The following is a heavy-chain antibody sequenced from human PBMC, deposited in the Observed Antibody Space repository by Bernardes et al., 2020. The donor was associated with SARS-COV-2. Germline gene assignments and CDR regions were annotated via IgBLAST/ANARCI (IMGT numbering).Heavy chain of an antibody. CDR1: GYTFTSYG. V-gene: IGHV1-18*01. J-gene: IGHJ4*02. CDR3: AVYYDRSGYTPYYY. Sequence: ASVKVSCKDSGYTFTSYGISRVRQAPGQGREGTGVNSDYKGNTNYAQKLQGRVTMTTDTSPSTAYMGLGSLRSDDTAVYYCAVYYDRSGYTPYYYWGQGTLVAVSS. CDR2: NSDYKGNT. D-gene: IGHD3-22*01.